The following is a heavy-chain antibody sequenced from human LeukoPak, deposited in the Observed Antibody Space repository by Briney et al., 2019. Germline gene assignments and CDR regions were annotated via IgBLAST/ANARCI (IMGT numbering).Heavy chain of an antibody. CDR3: ARDSDSSSWYGNGAEYFQH. Sequence: SETLSLTCTVSGGSISSYYWSWIRHPAGKGLEWIGRIYTSGSTNYNPSLKSRVTMSVDTSKNQFSLKLSSVTAADTAVYYCARDSDSSSWYGNGAEYFQHWGQGTLVTVSS. J-gene: IGHJ1*01. V-gene: IGHV4-4*07. CDR2: IYTSGST. D-gene: IGHD6-13*01. CDR1: GGSISSYY.